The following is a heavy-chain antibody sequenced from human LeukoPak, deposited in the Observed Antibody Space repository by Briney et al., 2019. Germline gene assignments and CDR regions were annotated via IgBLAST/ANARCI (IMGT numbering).Heavy chain of an antibody. Sequence: SETLSLTCSVSGVSISGYYWSWIRQPPGKGLECIGYISYSGTTHYNPSLKSRVTISVDTSKNQFSLKVTSVTAADTAVYYCARDNYDYVWGSYRHLDYWGQGNLVTVSS. D-gene: IGHD3-16*02. CDR3: ARDNYDYVWGSYRHLDY. V-gene: IGHV4-59*01. CDR2: ISYSGTT. J-gene: IGHJ4*02. CDR1: GVSISGYY.